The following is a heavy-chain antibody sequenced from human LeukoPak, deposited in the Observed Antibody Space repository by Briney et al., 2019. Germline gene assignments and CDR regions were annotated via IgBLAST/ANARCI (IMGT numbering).Heavy chain of an antibody. D-gene: IGHD4-23*01. CDR2: ISSSSGYI. CDR1: GFSFSGYS. Sequence: GGSLRLSCAASGFSFSGYSMNWVRQAPGKGLEWVSSISSSSGYIHYADSVKGRFTISRDNGKNSLYLQMSSLRAEDTAVYYCATADDYGGNRFDYWGQGTLVTVSS. CDR3: ATADDYGGNRFDY. V-gene: IGHV3-21*04. J-gene: IGHJ4*02.